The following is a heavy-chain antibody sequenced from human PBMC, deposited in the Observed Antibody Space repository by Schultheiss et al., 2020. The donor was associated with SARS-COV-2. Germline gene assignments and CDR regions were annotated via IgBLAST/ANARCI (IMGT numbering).Heavy chain of an antibody. Sequence: SGPTLVKPTQTLTLTCTFSGFSLSTSGMCVSWIRQPPGKALEWLALIYWDDDKRYSPSLKSRLTISKDTSKSQVVLTMTNMDPVDTATYYCARIAGGDSNWYYFDYWGQGTLVTVSS. J-gene: IGHJ4*02. D-gene: IGHD2-21*02. CDR1: GFSLSTSGMC. CDR2: IYWDDDK. V-gene: IGHV2-70*01. CDR3: ARIAGGDSNWYYFDY.